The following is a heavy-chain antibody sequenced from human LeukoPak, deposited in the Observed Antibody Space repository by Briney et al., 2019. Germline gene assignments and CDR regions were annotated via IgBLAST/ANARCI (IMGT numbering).Heavy chain of an antibody. CDR3: ARGGRELPGIDY. V-gene: IGHV4-4*07. CDR1: GGSLNTYY. Sequence: PSETLSLTCSVSGGSLNTYYWSWIRQPAGKGLEWIGRIYISGNTNYNPSLQSRVTISVDTSKNQFSLKLSSVTAADTAVYYCARGGRELPGIDYWGQGTLVTVSS. CDR2: IYISGNT. D-gene: IGHD1-26*01. J-gene: IGHJ4*02.